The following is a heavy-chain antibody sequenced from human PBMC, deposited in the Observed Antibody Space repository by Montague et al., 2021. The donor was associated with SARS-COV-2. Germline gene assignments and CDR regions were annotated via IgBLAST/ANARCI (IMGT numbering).Heavy chain of an antibody. Sequence: PALVKPTQTLTLTCTFSGLSLSTSGMCVSWIRQPPGKALEWLALIDWDDDKYYSTSLKTRLTISKDTSKNQVVLTMTSMDPVDTATYYCARIRDYDILTGSYSGFDYWGQGTLVTVSS. CDR1: GLSLSTSGMC. CDR2: IDWDDDK. V-gene: IGHV2-70*01. J-gene: IGHJ4*02. D-gene: IGHD3-9*01. CDR3: ARIRDYDILTGSYSGFDY.